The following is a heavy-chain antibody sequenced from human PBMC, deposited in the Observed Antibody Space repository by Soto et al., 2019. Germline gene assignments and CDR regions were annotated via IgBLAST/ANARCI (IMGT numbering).Heavy chain of an antibody. CDR2: ISSSSSTI. J-gene: IGHJ5*02. V-gene: IGHV3-48*01. CDR3: ARGAYLNWFDP. Sequence: PGGSLRLSCAASGVTFSSYSMNWVRQAPGKGLEWVSYISSSSSTIYYADSVKGRFTISRDNAKNSLYLQMNSLRAEDTAVYYCARGAYLNWFDPWGQGTLVTVS. CDR1: GVTFSSYS.